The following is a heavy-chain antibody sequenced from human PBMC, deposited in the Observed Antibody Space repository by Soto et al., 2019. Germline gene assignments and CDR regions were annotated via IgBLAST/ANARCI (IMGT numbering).Heavy chain of an antibody. CDR2: IWFDGSNK. CDR1: GFTFSRHG. Sequence: QEHLVESGGGVVQPGTSLRVSCAASGFTFSRHGMHWVRQAPGKGLEWVTLIWFDGSNKYYADSVKGRFTISRDNSQDTLYLQMNSLRAEDTAVYYCARANYGSGSNHYDGLDVWGQGTTVTVSS. CDR3: ARANYGSGSNHYDGLDV. D-gene: IGHD3-10*01. J-gene: IGHJ6*02. V-gene: IGHV3-33*01.